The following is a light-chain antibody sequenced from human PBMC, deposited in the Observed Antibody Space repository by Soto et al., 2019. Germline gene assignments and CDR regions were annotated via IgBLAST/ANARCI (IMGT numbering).Light chain of an antibody. V-gene: IGKV3-11*01. CDR3: QQRANWYT. CDR1: QSISRY. Sequence: EIVLTQSPATLSLSPGERATLSCRARQSISRYLAWYQQKPGQAPRLLLYDASDRATGIPARFSGSGSGTDFTLTISSLEPEDFAVYYCQQRANWYTFGQGTKLEIK. J-gene: IGKJ2*01. CDR2: DAS.